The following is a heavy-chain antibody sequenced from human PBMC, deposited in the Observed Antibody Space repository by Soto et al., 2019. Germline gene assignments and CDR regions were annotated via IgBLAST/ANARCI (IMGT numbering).Heavy chain of an antibody. J-gene: IGHJ4*02. CDR1: GFTFSSYS. CDR2: ISSSSSTI. D-gene: IGHD3-9*01. CDR3: ARGSIRYFDWLLYWDY. V-gene: IGHV3-48*02. Sequence: GGSLRLSCAASGFTFSSYSMNWVRQAPGKGLEWVSYISSSSSTIYYADSVKGRFTISRDNAKNSLYLQMNSLRDEDTAVYYCARGSIRYFDWLLYWDYWGQGTLVTVSS.